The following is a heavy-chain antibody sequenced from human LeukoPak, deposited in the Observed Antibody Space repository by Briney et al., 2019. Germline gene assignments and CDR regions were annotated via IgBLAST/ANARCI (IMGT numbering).Heavy chain of an antibody. J-gene: IGHJ4*02. CDR1: GFTVSSNY. Sequence: GGSLRLSCVASGFTVSSNYMSRVRQAPGKGLEWVSVIYDDGSSYYADSVKGRFTISRDNSKNTLYLQMNSLRAEDTAVYYCARDAVSWATSSWFAALVYWGQGTLVTVSS. V-gene: IGHV3-66*01. CDR2: IYDDGSS. D-gene: IGHD6-13*01. CDR3: ARDAVSWATSSWFAALVY.